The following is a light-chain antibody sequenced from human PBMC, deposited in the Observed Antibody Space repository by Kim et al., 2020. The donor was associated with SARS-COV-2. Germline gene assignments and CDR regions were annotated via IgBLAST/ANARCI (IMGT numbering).Light chain of an antibody. V-gene: IGLV2-14*03. CDR2: DVT. J-gene: IGLJ2*01. CDR1: SSDVGGSEH. CDR3: TSSGSGATVI. Sequence: GQSITMSCTGTSSDVGGSEHVSWYQQYPGKAPKLMIYDVTNRPSGVSTRFSASKSGNTASLTISGLQAEDEADYYCTSSGSGATVIFGGGTQLTVL.